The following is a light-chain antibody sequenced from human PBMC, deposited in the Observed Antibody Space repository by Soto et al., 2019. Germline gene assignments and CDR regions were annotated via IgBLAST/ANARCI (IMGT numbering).Light chain of an antibody. J-gene: IGKJ2*01. CDR3: QQYNSYSYS. V-gene: IGKV1-5*01. CDR1: QSISSW. Sequence: DIQMTQSPSTLSASVGERVTITCRASQSISSWLAWYQQKPGKAPKLLIYDASSLESGVPSRFSGSGSGTEFTLTISSLQPDDFATYYCQQYNSYSYSFGQRTKLEIK. CDR2: DAS.